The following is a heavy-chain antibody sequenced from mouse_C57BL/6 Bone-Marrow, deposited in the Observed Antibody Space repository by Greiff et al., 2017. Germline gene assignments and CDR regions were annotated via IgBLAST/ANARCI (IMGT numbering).Heavy chain of an antibody. Sequence: EVQLVESGGGLVKPGGSLKLSCAASGFTFSSYAMSWVRQTPEKRLEWVATISDGGSYTYYPDNVKGRFTISRDNAKNNLYLQMGHLKSEDTAMYYCARDGAYYGSRACWGQGTLVTVSA. D-gene: IGHD1-1*01. CDR2: ISDGGSYT. V-gene: IGHV5-4*01. CDR3: ARDGAYYGSRAC. CDR1: GFTFSSYA. J-gene: IGHJ3*01.